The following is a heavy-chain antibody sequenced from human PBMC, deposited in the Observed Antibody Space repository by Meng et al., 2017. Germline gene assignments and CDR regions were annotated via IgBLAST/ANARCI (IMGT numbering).Heavy chain of an antibody. D-gene: IGHD6-25*01. J-gene: IGHJ4*02. CDR3: ARDEDISAAGKLFGDY. CDR1: GYNFPDYY. Sequence: QVQLVQLGAEVKKPGASVQAPCKPSGYNFPDYYIHWVRRAPGQGLEWMGRINPKSGDTHYAQKFQARVTMTGDTSISTAYMELSGLRSDDTAMYYCARDEDISAAGKLFGDYWGQGTLVTVSS. V-gene: IGHV1-2*06. CDR2: INPKSGDT.